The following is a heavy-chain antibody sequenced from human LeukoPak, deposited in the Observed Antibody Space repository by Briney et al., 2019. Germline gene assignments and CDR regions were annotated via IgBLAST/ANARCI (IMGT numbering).Heavy chain of an antibody. D-gene: IGHD3-9*01. CDR1: GFTFSSYW. CDR3: AKDLSLRYFDWLFDY. J-gene: IGHJ4*02. V-gene: IGHV3-7*03. Sequence: GGSLRLSCAASGFTFSSYWMSWVRQAPGKGLEWVANIKQDGSEKYYVDSVKGRFTISRDNAKNSLYLQMNSLRAEDTAVYYCAKDLSLRYFDWLFDYWGQGTLVTVSS. CDR2: IKQDGSEK.